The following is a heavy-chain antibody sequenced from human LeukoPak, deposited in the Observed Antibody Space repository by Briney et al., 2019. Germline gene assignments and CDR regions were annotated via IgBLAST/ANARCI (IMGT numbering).Heavy chain of an antibody. J-gene: IGHJ4*02. Sequence: GGSLRLSCAASGFTFSRNAMHWVRQAPGKGLEWVAVISYDGSNKFYADSVKGRFTISRDNSKSTLYLQMNSLRAEDTAVYYCAREDSKGIDYWGQGTLVTVSS. CDR1: GFTFSRNA. V-gene: IGHV3-30*04. CDR3: AREDSKGIDY. D-gene: IGHD3-22*01. CDR2: ISYDGSNK.